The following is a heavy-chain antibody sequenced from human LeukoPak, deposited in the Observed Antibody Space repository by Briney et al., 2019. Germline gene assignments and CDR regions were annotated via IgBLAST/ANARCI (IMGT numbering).Heavy chain of an antibody. CDR1: GYSISSGYY. CDR3: ATDSYSSSSEPRDY. J-gene: IGHJ4*02. D-gene: IGHD6-6*01. Sequence: PSETLSLTCTVSGYSISSGYYWGWLRQPPGKGLEWIGSLYHSGSTYYNPSLKSRVTISVDTPKNQFSLKLSSVTAADTAVYYCATDSYSSSSEPRDYWGQGTLVTVSS. V-gene: IGHV4-38-2*02. CDR2: LYHSGST.